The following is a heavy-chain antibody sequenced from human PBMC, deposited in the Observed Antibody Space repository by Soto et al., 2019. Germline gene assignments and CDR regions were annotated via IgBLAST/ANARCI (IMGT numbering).Heavy chain of an antibody. CDR1: GGSISSSSYY. CDR3: ARLSSSSWYFDL. Sequence: SETLSLTCTVSGGSISSSSYYWGWIRQPPGKGLEWIGSIYYSGSTYYNPSLKSRVTISVDTSKNQFSLKLSSVTAADTAVYYCARLSSSSWYFDLWGRGTLVTVSS. D-gene: IGHD6-6*01. CDR2: IYYSGST. J-gene: IGHJ2*01. V-gene: IGHV4-39*01.